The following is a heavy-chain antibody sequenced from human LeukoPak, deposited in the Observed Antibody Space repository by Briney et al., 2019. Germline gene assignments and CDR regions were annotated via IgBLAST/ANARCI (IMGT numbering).Heavy chain of an antibody. V-gene: IGHV3-15*01. D-gene: IGHD6-6*01. CDR2: MKSNNDGGKT. CDR3: TTDGGIGPRPIFDY. J-gene: IGHJ4*02. Sequence: GGSLRLSCAASGFTFTNTWMSWVRQAAGKGMEWLGRMKSNNDGGKTDYAATVKGRFTISRDDSKNTVYLQMNSLKTEDTAVYYCTTDGGIGPRPIFDYWGQGSPVTVSS. CDR1: GFTFTNTW.